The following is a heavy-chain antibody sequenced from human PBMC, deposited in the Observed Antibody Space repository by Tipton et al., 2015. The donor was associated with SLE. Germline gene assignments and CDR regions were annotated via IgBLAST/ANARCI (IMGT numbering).Heavy chain of an antibody. CDR3: ASSEGF. V-gene: IGHV4-61*02. J-gene: IGHJ4*02. Sequence: LRLSCTVSGGSINSGGYYCNWIRQPAGKGLEWIGRVYTSGSTNYNPSLKSRVTISVDTSKNQFSLNLTSVTAADTAVYYCASSEGFWGQGTLVTVSS. CDR2: VYTSGST. CDR1: GGSINSGGYY.